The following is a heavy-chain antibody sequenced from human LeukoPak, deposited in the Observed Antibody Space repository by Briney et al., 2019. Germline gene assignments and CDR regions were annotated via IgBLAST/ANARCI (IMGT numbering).Heavy chain of an antibody. V-gene: IGHV4-59*01. CDR3: ARVLTEYSSSRCLDF. CDR2: IYYSGRT. D-gene: IGHD6-13*01. J-gene: IGHJ4*02. Sequence: SETLSLTCTVSGGSISSYYWSWIRQPPGKGLEWIGDIYYSGRTNYKPSLKSRVTILVDTSKNQFSLRLSSVTAADTAVCYCARVLTEYSSSRCLDFWGQGALVTVSS. CDR1: GGSISSYY.